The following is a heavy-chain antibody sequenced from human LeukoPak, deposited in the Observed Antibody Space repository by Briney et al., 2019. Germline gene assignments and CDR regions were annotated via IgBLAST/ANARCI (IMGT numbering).Heavy chain of an antibody. CDR1: GSTFSSYA. V-gene: IGHV3-64D*06. CDR3: VKEGDCSSTSCSTNWFDP. Sequence: PGGSLRLSCSASGSTFSSYAMHWVRQAPGKGLEYVSAISSNGGSTYYADSVKGRFTISRDNSKNTLYLQMSSLRAEDTAVYYCVKEGDCSSTSCSTNWFDPWGQGALVTVSS. J-gene: IGHJ5*02. CDR2: ISSNGGST. D-gene: IGHD2-2*01.